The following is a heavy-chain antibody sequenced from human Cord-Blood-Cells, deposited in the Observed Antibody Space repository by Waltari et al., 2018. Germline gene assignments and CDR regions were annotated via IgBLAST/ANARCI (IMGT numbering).Heavy chain of an antibody. CDR2: RWYDGSNK. CDR1: GFPFSSYG. V-gene: IGHV3-33*01. J-gene: IGHJ3*02. CDR3: ASTAPTGDNAFDI. D-gene: IGHD7-27*01. Sequence: QVQLVESGGGVVQPGRSLRLSCAASGFPFSSYGMHWVRQAPGKGLEWVAVRWYDGSNKYYADSVKGRFTISRDNSKNTLYLQMNSLRAEDTAVYYCASTAPTGDNAFDIWGQGTMVTVSS.